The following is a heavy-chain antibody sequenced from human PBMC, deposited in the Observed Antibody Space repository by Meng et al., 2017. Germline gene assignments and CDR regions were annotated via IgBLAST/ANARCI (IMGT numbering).Heavy chain of an antibody. CDR2: IIPRSSDA. Sequence: FGVSVKDPRASVTPSSKAAGSPLIDAYIHWVRQAPGQGLEWMGRIIPRSSDANSAQKFQGRVTLTWDTSINTAYMELSSLRSDDTAIYYCARDGGNYDFDYWGQGTLVTVSS. CDR1: GSPLIDAY. D-gene: IGHD1-7*01. V-gene: IGHV1-2*06. J-gene: IGHJ4*02. CDR3: ARDGGNYDFDY.